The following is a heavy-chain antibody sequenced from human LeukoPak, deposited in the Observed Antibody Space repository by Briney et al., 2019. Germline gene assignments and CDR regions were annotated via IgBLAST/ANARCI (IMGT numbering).Heavy chain of an antibody. Sequence: PWETLALTCAVSGYSINSGYHWGWIRQPPGKGLEWIGTIYRSGSTYYNASLKRRVTISVDTSKNQSSLKLISVTAARTSVYYCARVNWIADYCGQGILVTVSS. J-gene: IGHJ4*02. CDR3: ARVNWIADY. V-gene: IGHV4-38-2*01. CDR2: IYRSGST. CDR1: GYSINSGYH. D-gene: IGHD2-2*03.